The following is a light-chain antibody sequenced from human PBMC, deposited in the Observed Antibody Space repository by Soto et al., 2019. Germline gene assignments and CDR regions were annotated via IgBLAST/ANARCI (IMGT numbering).Light chain of an antibody. J-gene: IGKJ2*01. CDR1: QTVSNN. CDR2: GAS. CDR3: QQYESPPNT. Sequence: EIVMTQSPATLSMSPGERVSISCRASQTVSNNLAWYQQKPGQAPRLLIYGASTRAIGVAARFSGSGSGTEFTLTITSLQSEDFAVYYCQQYESPPNTFGQGTTLEIK. V-gene: IGKV3-15*01.